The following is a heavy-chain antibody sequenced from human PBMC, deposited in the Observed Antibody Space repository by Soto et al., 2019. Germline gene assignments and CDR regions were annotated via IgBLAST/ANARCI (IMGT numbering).Heavy chain of an antibody. Sequence: GGSLRLSCAASGFTFSDYYMSWIRQAPGKGLEWVSYISSSSSYTNYADSVKGRLTISRDNAKNSLYLQMNSLRAEDTAVYYCARDGYNWNDYYGMDVWGQGTTVTVSS. CDR2: ISSSSSYT. CDR3: ARDGYNWNDYYGMDV. J-gene: IGHJ6*02. V-gene: IGHV3-11*06. D-gene: IGHD1-1*01. CDR1: GFTFSDYY.